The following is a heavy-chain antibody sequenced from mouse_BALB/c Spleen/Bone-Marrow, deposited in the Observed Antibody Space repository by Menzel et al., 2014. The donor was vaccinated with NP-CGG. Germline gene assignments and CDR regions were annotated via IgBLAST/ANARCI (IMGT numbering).Heavy chain of an antibody. V-gene: IGHV5-12-2*01. Sequence: EVKLVESGEGFVQPGGSLKLSCAASGFTFSSYTMSWVRQTPEKRLEWVAYISNGGGSAYYSDTVKGRFTISRDNAKNTLYLQMSSLKSEDTAMYYCARHHGDYFYYALDYWGQGTSVTVSS. CDR1: GFTFSSYT. CDR2: ISNGGGSA. J-gene: IGHJ4*01. D-gene: IGHD2-13*01. CDR3: ARHHGDYFYYALDY.